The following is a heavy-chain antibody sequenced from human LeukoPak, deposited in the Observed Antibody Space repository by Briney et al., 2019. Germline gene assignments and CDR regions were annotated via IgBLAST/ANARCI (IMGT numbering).Heavy chain of an antibody. CDR3: ARARPLYDSSGYYWTDLNFFDY. CDR2: IYYSGST. J-gene: IGHJ4*02. Sequence: SETLSLTCTVSGGSISSSSYYWGWIRQPPGKGLEWIGSIYYSGSTNYNPSLKSRVTISVDTSKNQFSLKLSSVTAADTAVYYCARARPLYDSSGYYWTDLNFFDYWGQGTLVTVSS. CDR1: GGSISSSSYY. V-gene: IGHV4-39*07. D-gene: IGHD3-22*01.